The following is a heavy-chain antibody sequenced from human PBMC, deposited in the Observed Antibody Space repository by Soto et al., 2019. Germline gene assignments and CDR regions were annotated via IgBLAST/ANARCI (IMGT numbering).Heavy chain of an antibody. D-gene: IGHD1-20*01. CDR2: INSDGSSI. J-gene: IGHJ4*02. Sequence: EVQLVESGGGLVQPGGSLRLSCAASGFTFSNYWMHWVRQAPGKGLVWVSRINSDGSSISYADSVKGRFTISRDNAKNWLYLHMNSLIAEDTAVYYCARVRGYNWKHTSDFWGQGSLVTFCS. CDR3: ARVRGYNWKHTSDF. CDR1: GFTFSNYW. V-gene: IGHV3-74*01.